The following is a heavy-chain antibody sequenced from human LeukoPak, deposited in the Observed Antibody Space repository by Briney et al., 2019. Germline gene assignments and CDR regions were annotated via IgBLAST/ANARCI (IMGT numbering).Heavy chain of an antibody. CDR3: ARDNYFDSSGYYYG. D-gene: IGHD3-22*01. CDR2: IRYDGSNK. Sequence: PGGSLRLSCAASGFTFSSYGMHWVRQAPGKGLEWVAFIRYDGSNKYYADSVKGRFTISRDNAKNSLYLQMNSLRAEDTAVYYCARDNYFDSSGYYYGWGQGTLVTVSS. CDR1: GFTFSSYG. J-gene: IGHJ4*02. V-gene: IGHV3-30*02.